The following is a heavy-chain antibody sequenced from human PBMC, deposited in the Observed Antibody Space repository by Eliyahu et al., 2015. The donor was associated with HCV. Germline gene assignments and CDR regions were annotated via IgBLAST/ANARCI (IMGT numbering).Heavy chain of an antibody. V-gene: IGHV4-61*02. CDR2: IYPSGST. Sequence: QVQLQESGPGLVKSSQTLSLTCTVSGGSMNSDYYFWNWVRQPAGMGLEWIGRIYPSGSTTHNRSLKSRVSISLDTSKNQFSLKLISVTAADTAVYYCARGAQNFYDFSMDVWGKGTTVTVSS. J-gene: IGHJ6*03. CDR1: GGSMNSDYYF. CDR3: ARGAQNFYDFSMDV.